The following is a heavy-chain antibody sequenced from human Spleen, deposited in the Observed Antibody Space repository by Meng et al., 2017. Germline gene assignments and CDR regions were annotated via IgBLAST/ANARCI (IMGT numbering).Heavy chain of an antibody. CDR1: GFTFYNYT. CDR2: ISKSGDNT. J-gene: IGHJ4*02. Sequence: GESLKISCAASGFTFYNYTMHWVRQAPGKGLESVSTISKSGDNTYYPDSVKGRFTISRDNSKNTVYLQMHSLRAEDTAVYYCAKSDFWGQGTLVTVSS. V-gene: IGHV3-23*01. CDR3: AKSDF.